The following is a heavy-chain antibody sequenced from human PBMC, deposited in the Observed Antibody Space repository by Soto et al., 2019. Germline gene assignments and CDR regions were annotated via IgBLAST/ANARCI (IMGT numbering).Heavy chain of an antibody. CDR2: VSGSGGST. V-gene: IGHV3-23*01. J-gene: IGHJ4*02. CDR3: AKTGPRYYSDSSGYYHYYFDY. Sequence: GSLRLSCASSGFPFNNYAVSWVRQASGKGLEWVSAVSGSGGSTYYANSVKGRFTISRDNSKNALYLQMISLRAEDTAVYYCAKTGPRYYSDSSGYYHYYFDYWGQGTLVTVSS. CDR1: GFPFNNYA. D-gene: IGHD3-22*01.